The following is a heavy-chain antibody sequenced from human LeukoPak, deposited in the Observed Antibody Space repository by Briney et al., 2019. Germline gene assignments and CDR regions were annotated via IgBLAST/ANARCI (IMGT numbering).Heavy chain of an antibody. D-gene: IGHD1-1*01. V-gene: IGHV1-18*01. CDR2: INTYNGNT. CDR3: ATDRYNWNWFDP. J-gene: IGHJ5*02. CDR1: GYTFTSYG. Sequence: ASVKVSCKASGYTFTSYGITWVRQAPGQGLEWMGWINTYNGNTNYAQKLQGRVTMTEDTSTDTAYMELSSLRSEDTAVYYCATDRYNWNWFDPWGQGTLVTVSS.